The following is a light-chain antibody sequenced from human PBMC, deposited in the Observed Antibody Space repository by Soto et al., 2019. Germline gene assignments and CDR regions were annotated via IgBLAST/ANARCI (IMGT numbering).Light chain of an antibody. J-gene: IGKJ4*01. V-gene: IGKV3-11*01. CDR3: QQRSNWPSLT. CDR2: GAS. CDR1: QSVGSN. Sequence: VMTQSPATLSVSPGERATLSCRASQSVGSNLAWYQQKPGQAPRLLIYGASSRATGIPARFSGSGSETDFTLTISSLEPEDSAVYYCQQRSNWPSLTFGGGTKVDIK.